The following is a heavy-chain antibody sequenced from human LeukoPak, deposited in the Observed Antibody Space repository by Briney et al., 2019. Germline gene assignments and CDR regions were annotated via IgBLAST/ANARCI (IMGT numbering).Heavy chain of an antibody. Sequence: GGSLRLSCAASGFTFSDYYMNWIRQAPGKGLEWVAVISYDGSNKYYADSVKGRFTISRDNSKNTLYLQMNSLRAEDTAVYYCARDNGYGDDEGWFDPWGQGTLVTVSS. CDR1: GFTFSDYY. V-gene: IGHV3-30-3*01. CDR3: ARDNGYGDDEGWFDP. CDR2: ISYDGSNK. J-gene: IGHJ5*02. D-gene: IGHD4-17*01.